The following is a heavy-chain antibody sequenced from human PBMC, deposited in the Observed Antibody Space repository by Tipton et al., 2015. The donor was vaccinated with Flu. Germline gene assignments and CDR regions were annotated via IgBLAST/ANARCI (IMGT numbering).Heavy chain of an antibody. D-gene: IGHD3-16*01. CDR2: IYYTGYP. CDR3: AKVLFGWVES. J-gene: IGHJ5*01. Sequence: LRLSCTVSGGSISSSSHYRGWIRQAPGRGLEWVGSIYYTGYPYYNSSLKSRLAMSIDTSKKQFSLRLSSVTAADTAVYYCAKVLFGWVESWAQGTLVTVSS. V-gene: IGHV4-39*07. CDR1: GGSISSSSHY.